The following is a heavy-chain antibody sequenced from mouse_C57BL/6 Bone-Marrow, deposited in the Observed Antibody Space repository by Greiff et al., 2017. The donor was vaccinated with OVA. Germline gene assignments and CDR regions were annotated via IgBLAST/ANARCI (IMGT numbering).Heavy chain of an antibody. CDR1: GFTFSSYA. J-gene: IGHJ4*01. CDR2: ISSGGDYI. V-gene: IGHV5-9-1*02. D-gene: IGHD1-1*01. CDR3: TRENYGSSFYAMDY. Sequence: EVHLVESGEGLVKPGGSLKLSCAASGFTFSSYAMSWVRQTPEKRLEWVAYISSGGDYIYYADTVKGRFTISRDNARNTLYLQMSSLKSEDTAMYYCTRENYGSSFYAMDYWGQGTSVTVSS.